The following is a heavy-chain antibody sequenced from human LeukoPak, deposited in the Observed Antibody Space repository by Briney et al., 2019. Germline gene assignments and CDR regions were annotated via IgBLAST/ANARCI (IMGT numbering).Heavy chain of an antibody. CDR3: ARGEGYGDFTNWFDP. V-gene: IGHV1-18*01. CDR2: ISAYNGNT. Sequence: ASVKVSCKASGYTFTSYGISWVRQAPGQGLEWMGWISAYNGNTNYAQKLQGRVTMTTDTSTSTAYMELRSLRSEDTAVYYCARGEGYGDFTNWFDPWGQGTLVTVSS. J-gene: IGHJ5*02. D-gene: IGHD4-17*01. CDR1: GYTFTSYG.